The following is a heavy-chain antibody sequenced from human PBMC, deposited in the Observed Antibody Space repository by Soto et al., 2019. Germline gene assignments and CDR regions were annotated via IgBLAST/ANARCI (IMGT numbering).Heavy chain of an antibody. V-gene: IGHV6-1*01. CDR3: ARDLHGTYYYDS. J-gene: IGHJ4*02. CDR2: TYYRSTWHT. D-gene: IGHD1-1*01. Sequence: SQTLSLTCDISGDSVSSTSSIWNWIRQSPSRGLEWLGRTYYRSTWHTDYAVSVRGRITINPDTPKNQFFLQLSSVTPDDTAVYFCARDLHGTYYYDSWGQGTLVTVS. CDR1: GDSVSSTSSI.